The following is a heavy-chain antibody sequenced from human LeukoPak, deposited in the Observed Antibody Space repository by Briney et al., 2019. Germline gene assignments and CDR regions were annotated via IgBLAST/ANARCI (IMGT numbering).Heavy chain of an antibody. J-gene: IGHJ4*02. CDR3: ARKYYYDSSAYLD. Sequence: SETLSLTCTVSGGSISSSSYYWGWIRQPPGKGLEWIGSIYASGSTKYNPSRRSRVTLSLDTSKNQFSLKLTSVTAADTAVYFCARKYYYDSSAYLDWGQGTLVSVSS. CDR2: IYASGST. CDR1: GGSISSSSYY. D-gene: IGHD3-22*01. V-gene: IGHV4-39*07.